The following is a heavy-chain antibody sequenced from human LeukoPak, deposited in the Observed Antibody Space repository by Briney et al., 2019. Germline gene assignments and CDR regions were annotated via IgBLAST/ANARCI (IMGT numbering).Heavy chain of an antibody. CDR3: ARELVTDALDYYDSNPTFDY. D-gene: IGHD3-22*01. Sequence: ASVNVSCTASGYTFTSYAMHWVRQAPGQRLEWMGWISAYNGNTNHAQKLQGRVTMTTDTSTSTAYMELRSLRSDDTAVYYCARELVTDALDYYDSNPTFDYWGQGTLVTVSS. CDR1: GYTFTSYA. CDR2: ISAYNGNT. V-gene: IGHV1-18*01. J-gene: IGHJ4*02.